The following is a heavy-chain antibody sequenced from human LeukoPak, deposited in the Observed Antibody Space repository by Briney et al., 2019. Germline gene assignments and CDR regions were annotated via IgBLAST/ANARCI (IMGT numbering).Heavy chain of an antibody. J-gene: IGHJ4*02. CDR2: IYYTGNT. D-gene: IGHD6-19*01. CDR3: AKLTSGWYVIY. V-gene: IGHV4-39*01. CDR1: GGSISSSSSI. Sequence: SETLSLTCAVSGGSISSSSSICWTWVRQPPGKGLEWIGSIYYTGNTYYNPSLNSRVTISVDTSKNQFSLKLSSVTDADTAIYYCAKLTSGWYVIYWGQGTLVTVSS.